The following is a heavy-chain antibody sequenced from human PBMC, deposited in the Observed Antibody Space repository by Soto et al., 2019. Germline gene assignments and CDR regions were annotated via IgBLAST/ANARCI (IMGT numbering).Heavy chain of an antibody. Sequence: PGGSLRLSCAASGFIFINFGMHWVRQAPGRGLEWVAVIWYDGSNEYYADSVRGRFTISKDNSKNTLYLQMNSLRAEDTAVYYCARDDIPGIAVATYGMDVWGQGTTVTVSS. CDR1: GFIFINFG. D-gene: IGHD6-19*01. CDR2: IWYDGSNE. CDR3: ARDDIPGIAVATYGMDV. V-gene: IGHV3-33*01. J-gene: IGHJ6*02.